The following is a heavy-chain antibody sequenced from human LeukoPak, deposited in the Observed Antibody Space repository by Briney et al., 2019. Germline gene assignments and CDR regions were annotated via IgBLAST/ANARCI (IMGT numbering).Heavy chain of an antibody. CDR1: GFTFTSSA. CDR2: IVVGSGNA. CDR3: ATDSQYCDGDCLDY. D-gene: IGHD2-21*02. Sequence: GASVKVSGKASGFTFTSSAMQWVRQARGQRLEWIGWIVVGSGNANYAQKFQERVTITRDMSTSTAYMELSSLRPEDTAVYYCATDSQYCDGDCLDYWGQGTLVTVSS. V-gene: IGHV1-58*02. J-gene: IGHJ4*02.